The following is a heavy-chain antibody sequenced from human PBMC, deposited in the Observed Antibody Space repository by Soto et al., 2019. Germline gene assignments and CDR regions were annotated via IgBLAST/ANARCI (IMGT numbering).Heavy chain of an antibody. D-gene: IGHD2-15*01. J-gene: IGHJ5*02. CDR1: GGSFSGYY. CDR3: ASKPPSGWFDP. CDR2: INHSGST. Sequence: SETLSLTCAVYGGSFSGYYWSWIRQPPGKGLEWIGEINHSGSTNYNPSLKSRVTISVDTSKNQFSLKLSSVTAAATAVYYCASKPPSGWFDPWGQGTLVTVSS. V-gene: IGHV4-34*01.